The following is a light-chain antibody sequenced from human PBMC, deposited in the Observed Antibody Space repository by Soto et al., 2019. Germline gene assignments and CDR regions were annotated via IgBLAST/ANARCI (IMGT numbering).Light chain of an antibody. CDR1: SSDVGGYDY. CDR2: EVT. CDR3: SSLTSGSTRV. V-gene: IGLV2-14*01. J-gene: IGLJ1*01. Sequence: QPALTQPASVSGSPGQSIAISCTGTSSDVGGYDYVSWYQQQPDKAPKLMIYEVTKRPSGVSNRFSGSKSSNTASLTISGLQAEDEADYYCSSLTSGSTRVFGSGTKLTVL.